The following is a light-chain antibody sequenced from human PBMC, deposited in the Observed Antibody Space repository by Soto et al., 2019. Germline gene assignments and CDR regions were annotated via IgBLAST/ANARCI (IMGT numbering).Light chain of an antibody. CDR2: AAS. CDR1: QDISTS. J-gene: IGKJ3*01. CDR3: QQLFIYPPT. V-gene: IGKV1-9*01. Sequence: DIQLTQSPSFLSASVGDTVTITCRASQDISTSLAWYQQKPGMAPKLLIYAASTLHSGVPSRFSGGGSGTEFTLTVSSLQPEDFATYYCQQLFIYPPTFGPGTKVDNK.